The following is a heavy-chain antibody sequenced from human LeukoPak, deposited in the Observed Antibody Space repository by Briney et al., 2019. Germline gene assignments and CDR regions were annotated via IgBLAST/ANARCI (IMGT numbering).Heavy chain of an antibody. V-gene: IGHV1-69*05. CDR2: MIPIFGTA. D-gene: IGHD6-6*01. J-gene: IGHJ4*02. Sequence: SVKVSCKASGGTFSSYAISWVRQAPGQGLEWMGGMIPIFGTANYAQKFQGRVTITTDESTSTAYMELSSLRSEDTAVYYCARSLIAARRDFGDWGQGTLVTVSS. CDR3: ARSLIAARRDFGD. CDR1: GGTFSSYA.